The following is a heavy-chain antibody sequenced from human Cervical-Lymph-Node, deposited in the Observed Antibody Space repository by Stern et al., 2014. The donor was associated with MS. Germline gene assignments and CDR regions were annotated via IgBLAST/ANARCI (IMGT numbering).Heavy chain of an antibody. CDR2: IGTSSRSI. CDR3: TRDQSWNDIVPGVYYFDK. CDR1: GFKFSAYS. V-gene: IGHV3-21*01. J-gene: IGHJ4*02. Sequence: EVHLVESGGRLVQPGGSLRLSCSASGFKFSAYSMNWIRQAPGKGLEWVSSIGTSSRSINYADSVKGRFTISRDNAKNSVYLQMDSLRVEDAAVYYCTRDQSWNDIVPGVYYFDKWGQGTRVTVSS. D-gene: IGHD1-1*01.